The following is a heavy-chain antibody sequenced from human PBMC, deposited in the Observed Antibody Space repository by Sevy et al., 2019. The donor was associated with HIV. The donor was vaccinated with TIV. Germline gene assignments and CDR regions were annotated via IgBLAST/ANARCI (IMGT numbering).Heavy chain of an antibody. CDR2: ISSRGSTI. D-gene: IGHD6-19*01. Sequence: GGSLRLSCAASEFTFSDYYISWIRQAPGKGLEWVTYISSRGSTIYYADSVKGRFTISRDNAKNSLYLQMNSLRAEDTAVYYCAKDTHIPVAGDFDCWGQGTLVTVSS. CDR3: AKDTHIPVAGDFDC. CDR1: EFTFSDYY. J-gene: IGHJ4*02. V-gene: IGHV3-11*01.